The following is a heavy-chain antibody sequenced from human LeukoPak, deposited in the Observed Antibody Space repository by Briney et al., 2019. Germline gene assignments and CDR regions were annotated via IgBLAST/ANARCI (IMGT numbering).Heavy chain of an antibody. CDR1: GFTFSSYS. V-gene: IGHV3-21*01. Sequence: PGGSLRLSCAASGFTFSSYSMNWVRQAPGKGLEWVSCISSSSGSKYYADSVRGRFAISRDNAKNSLYLQMNSLRVEDTAVYYCASGNVDHLLYLFDYWGQGSLVTVSS. D-gene: IGHD2-2*02. CDR3: ASGNVDHLLYLFDY. CDR2: ISSSSGSK. J-gene: IGHJ4*02.